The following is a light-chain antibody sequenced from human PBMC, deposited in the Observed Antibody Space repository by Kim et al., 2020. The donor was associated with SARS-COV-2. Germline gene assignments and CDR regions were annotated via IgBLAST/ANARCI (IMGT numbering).Light chain of an antibody. CDR2: GAS. V-gene: IGKV3-20*01. CDR1: QRVSSSY. J-gene: IGKJ4*01. Sequence: EIVLTQSPGTLSLSPGERATFSCRASQRVSSSYLAWYQQKPGQAPRLLIYGASSRAPGIPDRFSGSGSGTDVTLTISRLEPEDFAVYYCQQYGSSPITFGGGTKVDIK. CDR3: QQYGSSPIT.